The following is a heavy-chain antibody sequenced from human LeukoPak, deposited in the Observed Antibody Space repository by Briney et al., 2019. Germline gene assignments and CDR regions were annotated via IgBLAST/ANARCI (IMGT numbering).Heavy chain of an antibody. CDR2: IRSKAYRGAT. CDR3: TSVYDTSGYYHSGIDY. V-gene: IGHV3-49*04. J-gene: IGHJ4*02. Sequence: RTGGSLRLSCTTSGFNFGDYAMSWVRQAPGKGLEWVGFIRSKAYRGATGDAASVKGRVTISRDDSKSIAYLHMNSLKTEDTAVYYCTSVYDTSGYYHSGIDYWGEGTLVTVS. CDR1: GFNFGDYA. D-gene: IGHD3-22*01.